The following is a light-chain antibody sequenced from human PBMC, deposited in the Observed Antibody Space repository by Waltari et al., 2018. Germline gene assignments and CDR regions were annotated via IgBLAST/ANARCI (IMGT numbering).Light chain of an antibody. J-gene: IGKJ4*01. V-gene: IGKV3-15*01. CDR1: QVVSRN. Sequence: EIVMTQSPATLSVSPGEGATLSCRASQVVSRNLAWYQQKPGQAPRLRIFGAAARATGIPARFSGSGSGTEFTLTISSLQSEDVAVYFCQHYTEQPLTFGGGTKVEIK. CDR2: GAA. CDR3: QHYTEQPLT.